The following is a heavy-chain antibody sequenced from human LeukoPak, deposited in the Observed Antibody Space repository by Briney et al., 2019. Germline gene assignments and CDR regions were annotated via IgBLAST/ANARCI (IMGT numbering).Heavy chain of an antibody. V-gene: IGHV4-38-2*01. CDR3: ASRIAARRFWFDP. CDR2: IHHSGST. D-gene: IGHD6-6*01. CDR1: GYSISSGYL. J-gene: IGHJ5*02. Sequence: SESMSLACAVSGYSISSGYLWGWLRKPTEKGGGWGGSIHHSGSTYYNPSLKSRVTISVDTAKKPFSMELSSVTAADTAVYSGASRIAARRFWFDPGGQGTLVTVSS.